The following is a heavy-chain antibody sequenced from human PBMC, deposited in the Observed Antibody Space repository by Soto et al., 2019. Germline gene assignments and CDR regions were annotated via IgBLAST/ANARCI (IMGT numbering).Heavy chain of an antibody. V-gene: IGHV1-69*13. D-gene: IGHD2-15*01. CDR2: IIPIFGTA. Sequence: SVKVSCKASGGTFSSYAISWVRQAPGQGLEWMGGIIPIFGTANYAQKFQGRVTITADESTSTAYMELSSLRSEDTAVYYCASGGSRALYYFDYWGQGTLVTVSS. CDR1: GGTFSSYA. CDR3: ASGGSRALYYFDY. J-gene: IGHJ4*02.